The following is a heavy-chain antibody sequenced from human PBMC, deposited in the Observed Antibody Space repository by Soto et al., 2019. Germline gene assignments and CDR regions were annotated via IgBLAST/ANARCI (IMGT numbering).Heavy chain of an antibody. V-gene: IGHV4-39*01. CDR1: GVSITGSGYY. CDR3: ASLICSGSTSYAGGPFDN. CDR2: IDYTGST. D-gene: IGHD2-15*01. Sequence: SETLSLTCSVSGVSITGSGYYWGWIRQPPGKGLEWIASIDYTGSTYYNLSLKSRVTISVDTSNTQFSLRLSSVAAADTAVYHCASLICSGSTSYAGGPFDNWGQGTQVTVSS. J-gene: IGHJ4*02.